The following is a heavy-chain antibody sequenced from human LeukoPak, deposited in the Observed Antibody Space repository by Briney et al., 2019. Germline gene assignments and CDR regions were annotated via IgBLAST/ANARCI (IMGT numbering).Heavy chain of an antibody. J-gene: IGHJ6*02. CDR1: GFSFSNYW. V-gene: IGHV3-7*03. D-gene: IGHD3-3*01. CDR2: IKPDGSET. CDR3: ARTLRFFRFLDV. Sequence: GGSVRLSCAASGFSFSNYWMRWVRHAPEKGLEWVANIKPDGSETYSVDSVKGRFTISRDNAKNSLYLQMNSLRAEDTAVYYCARTLRFFRFLDVWGQGTTVTVSS.